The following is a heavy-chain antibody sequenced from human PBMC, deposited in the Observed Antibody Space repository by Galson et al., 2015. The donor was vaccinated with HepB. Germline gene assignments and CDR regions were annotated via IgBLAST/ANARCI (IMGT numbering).Heavy chain of an antibody. V-gene: IGHV3-33*08. CDR2: IWNDGSNK. CDR1: GFTFNKYG. Sequence: SLRLSCAASGFTFNKYGMHWVRQAPGKGLEWVAFIWNDGSNKYYADSVKGRVTISRDNSKNTLYLQMNSLRAEDTAVYYCARTPQGGQDGPLDYWGQGTLVTVSS. J-gene: IGHJ4*02. D-gene: IGHD2-15*01. CDR3: ARTPQGGQDGPLDY.